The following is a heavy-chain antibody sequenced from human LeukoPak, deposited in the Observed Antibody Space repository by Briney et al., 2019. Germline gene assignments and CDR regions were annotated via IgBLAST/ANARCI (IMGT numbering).Heavy chain of an antibody. V-gene: IGHV4-59*01. D-gene: IGHD3-10*01. CDR2: IHYTGST. CDR1: GGSISSYY. Sequence: SSETLSLTCTVSGGSISSYYWSWIRQPPGKGLECIGYIHYTGSTNYNASLKSRVTISVDTSKNQFSLKLNSVTAADTAVYYCARGGYYGSGNDVRFDPWGQGTLVTVSS. CDR3: ARGGYYGSGNDVRFDP. J-gene: IGHJ5*02.